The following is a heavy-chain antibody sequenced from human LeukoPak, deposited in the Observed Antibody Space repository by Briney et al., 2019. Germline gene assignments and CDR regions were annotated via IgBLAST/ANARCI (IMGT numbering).Heavy chain of an antibody. V-gene: IGHV3-7*01. CDR1: GFTFSSYW. J-gene: IGHJ4*02. CDR3: ARVGVYYYGSGSYLDY. Sequence: PGGSLRLSCAASGFTFSSYWMSWVRQAPGKGLEWVANIKQDGSEKYYVDSVKGRFTIPRDNAKNSLYLQMNSLRAEGTAVYYCARVGVYYYGSGSYLDYWGQGTLVTVSS. D-gene: IGHD3-10*01. CDR2: IKQDGSEK.